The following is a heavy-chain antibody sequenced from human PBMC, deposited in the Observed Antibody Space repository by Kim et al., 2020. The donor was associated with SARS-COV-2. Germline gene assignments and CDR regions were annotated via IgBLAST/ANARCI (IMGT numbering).Heavy chain of an antibody. D-gene: IGHD2-15*01. V-gene: IGHV1-24*01. CDR2: FDPEDGET. CDR3: ATRSPGGMVNYYYYGMDV. CDR1: GYTLTELS. Sequence: ASVKVSCKVSGYTLTELSMHWVRQAPGKGLEWMGGFDPEDGETIYAQKFQGRVTMTEDTSTDTAYMELSSLRSEDTAVYYCATRSPGGMVNYYYYGMDVWGQGTTVTVSS. J-gene: IGHJ6*02.